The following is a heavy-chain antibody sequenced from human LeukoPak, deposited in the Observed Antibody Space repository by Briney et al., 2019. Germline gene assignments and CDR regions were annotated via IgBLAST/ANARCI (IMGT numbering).Heavy chain of an antibody. CDR3: AIQMTMIVVVPYFDY. CDR2: ISGNGATK. CDR1: GFTFQDYY. V-gene: IGHV3-11*04. J-gene: IGHJ4*02. Sequence: PGGSLRLSCEASGFTFQDYYMSWIRQAPGKGLEWVSFISGNGATKYYADSVRGRFTISRDNAKNSVYLYMNSLREDDTAVYYCAIQMTMIVVVPYFDYWGQGIPVTVSP. D-gene: IGHD3-22*01.